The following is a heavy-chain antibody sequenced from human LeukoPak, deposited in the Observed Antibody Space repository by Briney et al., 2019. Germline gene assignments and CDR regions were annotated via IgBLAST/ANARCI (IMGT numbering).Heavy chain of an antibody. Sequence: RGSLRLSCAASGFTFSSYGMHWVRRAPGKGLEWVAVIWYDGSKKYYADSVKGRFTISRDNSKNTLYLQMNSLRAEDTAVYYCARDGNIAAAATINYYFYGMDVWGQGTTVTVSS. V-gene: IGHV3-33*01. CDR2: IWYDGSKK. CDR1: GFTFSSYG. CDR3: ARDGNIAAAATINYYFYGMDV. J-gene: IGHJ6*02. D-gene: IGHD6-13*01.